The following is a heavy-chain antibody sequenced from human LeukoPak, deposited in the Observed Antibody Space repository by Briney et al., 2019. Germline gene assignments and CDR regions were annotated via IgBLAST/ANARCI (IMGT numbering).Heavy chain of an antibody. V-gene: IGHV4-59*01. D-gene: IGHD3-22*01. J-gene: IGHJ5*02. CDR2: IFYTGNT. CDR1: GGSMTNYY. CDR3: ARGLVVGAGRLDP. Sequence: SETLSLTCTVSGGSMTNYYWSWIRQTPGKGLEWIGYIFYTGNTNYSPSLKSRLTISVDTSKNQFPLNLSSVTTADTGVYFCARGLVVGAGRLDPWGQGTLAIVSS.